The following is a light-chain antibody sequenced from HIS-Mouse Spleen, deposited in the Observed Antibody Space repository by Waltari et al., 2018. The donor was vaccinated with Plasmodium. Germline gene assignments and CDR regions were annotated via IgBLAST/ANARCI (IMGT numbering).Light chain of an antibody. V-gene: IGLV3-10*01. CDR2: EDS. J-gene: IGLJ3*02. CDR3: YSTDSSGNHRV. CDR1: ALPNKS. Sequence: SYELTQPPSVSVSPGQTARITCYGDALPNKSASWYQRKSGQATVLVIYEDSKRPSGIQERFSGSSSGTMATLTISGAQVEDEADYYCYSTDSSGNHRVFGGGTKLTVL.